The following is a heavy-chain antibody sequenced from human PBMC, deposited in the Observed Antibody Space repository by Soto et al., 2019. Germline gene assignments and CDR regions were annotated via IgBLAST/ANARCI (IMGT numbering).Heavy chain of an antibody. CDR1: GFPFSSYA. J-gene: IGHJ4*02. CDR2: ISYDGSNK. D-gene: IGHD5-18*01. V-gene: IGHV3-30-3*01. CDR3: ARERGYSYGDLEY. Sequence: QVQLVESGGGVVQPGRSLRLSCAASGFPFSSYAMHLVRQAPGKGLEWVAVISYDGSNKYYADSVKGRFTISRDNSKNTLYLQMNSLRAEDTAVYYCARERGYSYGDLEYWGQGTLVTVSS.